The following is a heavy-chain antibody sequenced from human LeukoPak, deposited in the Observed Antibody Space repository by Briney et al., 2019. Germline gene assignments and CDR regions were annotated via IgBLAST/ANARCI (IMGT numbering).Heavy chain of an antibody. Sequence: GGSLRLSCAASGFTFSSYALHWVRQAPGKGLEWVAVISYDGSNKYYADSVKGRFTISRDNSKNTLYLQMNSLRSEDTAVYYCATAPLSIVVVTARRAFQHWGQGTLVTVSS. D-gene: IGHD3-22*01. CDR1: GFTFSSYA. J-gene: IGHJ1*01. CDR2: ISYDGSNK. CDR3: ATAPLSIVVVTARRAFQH. V-gene: IGHV3-30-3*01.